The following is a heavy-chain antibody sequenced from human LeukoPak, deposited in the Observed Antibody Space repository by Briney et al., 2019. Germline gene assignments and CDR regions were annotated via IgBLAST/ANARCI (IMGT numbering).Heavy chain of an antibody. CDR1: GYTFTGYY. CDR3: ARDGYCTSTSCSGVPKI. D-gene: IGHD2-2*03. J-gene: IGHJ4*02. Sequence: GASVTVSCKASGYTFTGYYMHWVRQAPGQGLEWMGWINPNSGGTNYAQKFQGWVTMTRDTSISTAYMELSRLRSDDTAVYYCARDGYCTSTSCSGVPKIWGQGTLVTVSS. V-gene: IGHV1-2*04. CDR2: INPNSGGT.